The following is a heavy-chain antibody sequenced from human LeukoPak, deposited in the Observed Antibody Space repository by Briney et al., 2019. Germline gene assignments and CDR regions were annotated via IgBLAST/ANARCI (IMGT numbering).Heavy chain of an antibody. CDR1: GGSFSGYY. CDR2: INHSGST. CDR3: ARQLAGLRYFDWLLEGHFDY. V-gene: IGHV4-34*01. Sequence: SETLSLTCAVYGGSFSGYYWSWIRQPPGKGLDWIGEINHSGSTNYNPSLKSRVTISVDTSKNQFSLKLSSVTAADTAVYYCARQLAGLRYFDWLLEGHFDYWGQGTLVTVSS. D-gene: IGHD3-9*01. J-gene: IGHJ4*02.